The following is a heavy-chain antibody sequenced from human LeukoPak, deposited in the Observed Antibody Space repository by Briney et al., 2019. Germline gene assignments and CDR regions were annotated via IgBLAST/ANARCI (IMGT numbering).Heavy chain of an antibody. CDR1: GFTFSSYW. J-gene: IGHJ4*02. Sequence: GGSLRLSCAASGFTFSSYWMHWVRQAPGKGLVWVSRINSDGISTTYADSVKGRFTISRDNAKNTLYLQMNSLRAEDTAVYYCARYYYDRSGYPRFDYWGQGTLVTVSS. CDR2: INSDGIST. D-gene: IGHD3-22*01. CDR3: ARYYYDRSGYPRFDY. V-gene: IGHV3-74*01.